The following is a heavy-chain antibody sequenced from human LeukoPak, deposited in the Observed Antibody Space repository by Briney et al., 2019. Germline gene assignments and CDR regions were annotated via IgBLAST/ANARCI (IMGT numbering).Heavy chain of an antibody. J-gene: IGHJ4*02. CDR3: ARTKSGWYYSDY. D-gene: IGHD6-19*01. CDR2: VYYSGTA. CDR1: GGSMRSYY. Sequence: PSETLSLTCTVSGGSMRSYYWSWIRQPPGKGLELIGYVYYSGTANYNPSLESRVTILVDTSKNKFSLNLSSVTAADTAVYYCARTKSGWYYSDYWGQGTLVTVSS. V-gene: IGHV4-59*08.